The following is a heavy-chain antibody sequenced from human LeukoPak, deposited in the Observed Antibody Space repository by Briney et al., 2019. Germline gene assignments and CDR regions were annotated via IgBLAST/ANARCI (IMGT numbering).Heavy chain of an antibody. CDR1: GGTFSSYA. Sequence: GASVKVSCKASGGTFSSYAISWVRQAPGQGLEWMGGIIPIFGTANYAQKFQGRVTITADESTSTAYMELSSLRSEDTAVYYCARGDQWELPSVGFDYWGQGTLVTVSS. D-gene: IGHD1-26*01. CDR2: IIPIFGTA. CDR3: ARGDQWELPSVGFDY. V-gene: IGHV1-69*13. J-gene: IGHJ4*02.